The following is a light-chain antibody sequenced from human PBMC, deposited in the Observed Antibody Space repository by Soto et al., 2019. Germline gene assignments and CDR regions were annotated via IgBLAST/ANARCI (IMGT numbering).Light chain of an antibody. J-gene: IGKJ2*01. CDR3: QQYGGSPYT. CDR1: QSVISRY. V-gene: IGKV3-20*01. Sequence: EIVLTQSPDTLSLSPGERATLSCRASQSVISRYLAGYQQKPGQAPRLLIYEVSSRATGIPDRFSGSGSGTDFTLTISRREPEDFALYYCQQYGGSPYTVGGGTKLGIK. CDR2: EVS.